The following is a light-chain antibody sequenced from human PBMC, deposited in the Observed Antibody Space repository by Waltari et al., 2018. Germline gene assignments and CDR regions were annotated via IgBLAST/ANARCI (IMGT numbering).Light chain of an antibody. V-gene: IGKV3-11*01. CDR3: QHRSNWPLT. Sequence: EVVLTQSPATLSLSPGDRATLSCRASQSVSSYLAWYQQKPGQAPRFLIYDASNRATGVPARFTGSGSGTDFTLIISSLEPEDFAVYYCQHRSNWPLTFGGGTKVEIK. J-gene: IGKJ4*01. CDR2: DAS. CDR1: QSVSSY.